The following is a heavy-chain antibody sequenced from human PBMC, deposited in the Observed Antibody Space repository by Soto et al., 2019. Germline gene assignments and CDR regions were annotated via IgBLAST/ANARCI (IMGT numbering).Heavy chain of an antibody. J-gene: IGHJ3*01. CDR3: TKDTHSPSGYFEAFDV. Sequence: DAQLVESGGGLVQPGKSLRISCVASGFTFDDHTMHWVRQAPGRGLEWVSCISWNSGIIGYADSVKGRFTISRDNAKNSLYRRMNSLRPEDTAGYYCTKDTHSPSGYFEAFDVWGQGTKGTVSS. D-gene: IGHD3-22*01. V-gene: IGHV3-9*01. CDR1: GFTFDDHT. CDR2: ISWNSGII.